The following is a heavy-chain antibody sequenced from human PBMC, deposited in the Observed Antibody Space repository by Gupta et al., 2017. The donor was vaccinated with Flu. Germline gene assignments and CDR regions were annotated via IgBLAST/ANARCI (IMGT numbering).Heavy chain of an antibody. V-gene: IGHV4-59*08. CDR3: ARQGCPEFVRGNYMDV. J-gene: IGHJ6*03. Sequence: QAPRKGLQWIGCFYVTVTIHYNPALKSPLSISLDTSRNLIFQNLTSVTAADTAMYFCARQGCPEFVRGNYMDVWGKGTTVTVSS. CDR2: FYVTVTI. D-gene: IGHD2-15*01.